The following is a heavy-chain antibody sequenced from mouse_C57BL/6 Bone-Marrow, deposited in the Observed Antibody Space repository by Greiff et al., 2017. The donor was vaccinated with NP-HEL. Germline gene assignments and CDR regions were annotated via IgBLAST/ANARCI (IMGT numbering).Heavy chain of an antibody. CDR3: AKKGGSNPGARDY. CDR1: GFSLTSYG. D-gene: IGHD2-5*01. CDR2: IWRGGST. V-gene: IGHV2-5*01. J-gene: IGHJ4*01. Sequence: QVQLKESGPGLVQPSQSLSITCTVSGFSLTSYGVHWVRQSPGKGLEWLGVIWRGGSTDYNAAFMSRLSITKDNSKSQVFFKMNSLQADDTAIYYCAKKGGSNPGARDYGGQGTSATVSS.